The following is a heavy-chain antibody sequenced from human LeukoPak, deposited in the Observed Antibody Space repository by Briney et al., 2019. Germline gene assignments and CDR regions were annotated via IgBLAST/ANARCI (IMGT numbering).Heavy chain of an antibody. V-gene: IGHV4-39*01. CDR2: IYYSGST. CDR1: GGSISSSSYY. Sequence: KPSETLSLTCTVSGGSISSSSYYWGWIRQPPGKGLEWIGSIYYSGSTYYNPSLKSRVTISVDTSKNQFSLKLSSVTAADTAVYYCARAPLGAYSSGWYYFDYWGQGTLVTVSS. CDR3: ARAPLGAYSSGWYYFDY. D-gene: IGHD6-19*01. J-gene: IGHJ4*02.